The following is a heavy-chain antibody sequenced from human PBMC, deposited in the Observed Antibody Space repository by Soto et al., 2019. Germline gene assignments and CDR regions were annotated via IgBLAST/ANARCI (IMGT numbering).Heavy chain of an antibody. V-gene: IGHV4-4*02. CDR1: GGSINNSHW. CDR3: ARNREDGSGYSVRFDY. Sequence: QVQLQESGPGLVKPSGTLSLTCAVSGGSINNSHWWSWVRQPPGKGLEWIGEIYHDESTNYNPSLKSRAIISIDKSKTRFSLKVTSVTAADTAVYYCARNREDGSGYSVRFDYWGLGTLVTVSS. CDR2: IYHDEST. D-gene: IGHD3-22*01. J-gene: IGHJ4*02.